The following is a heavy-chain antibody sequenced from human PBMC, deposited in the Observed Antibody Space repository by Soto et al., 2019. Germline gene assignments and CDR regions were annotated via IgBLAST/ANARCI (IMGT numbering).Heavy chain of an antibody. Sequence: EVQLVQSGGDLVQPGGSLRLSCAASGFTFSSYSMNWVRQPPGKGLEWVSHISSSSSTIYYADSVKGRFTISRDNAQNSLYLQMNSLRAEDTAVYFCARVVATIDNYFDYWGQGTLVTVSS. CDR1: GFTFSSYS. CDR2: ISSSSSTI. D-gene: IGHD5-12*01. V-gene: IGHV3-48*01. J-gene: IGHJ4*02. CDR3: ARVVATIDNYFDY.